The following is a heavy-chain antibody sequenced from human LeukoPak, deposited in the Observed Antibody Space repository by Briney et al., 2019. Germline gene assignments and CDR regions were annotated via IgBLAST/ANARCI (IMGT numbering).Heavy chain of an antibody. J-gene: IGHJ4*02. CDR3: AKSQARGYYDSSGLDY. V-gene: IGHV3-53*05. CDR2: IYSGGST. D-gene: IGHD3-22*01. CDR1: GFTVSGNY. Sequence: GGSLRLSCAASGFTVSGNYMSWVRQAPGKGLEWVSVIYSGGSTYYADSVKGRFTISRDNSKNTLYLQMNSLRAEDTAVYYCAKSQARGYYDSSGLDYWGQGTLVTVSS.